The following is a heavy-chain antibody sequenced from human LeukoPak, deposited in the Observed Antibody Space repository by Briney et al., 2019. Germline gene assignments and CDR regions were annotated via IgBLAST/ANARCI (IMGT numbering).Heavy chain of an antibody. CDR3: ARGSRFLDY. Sequence: AASVKVSCKASGYTFTSDYIHWVRQAPGQGLEWLGIINPSGGRTTYGQNFQGRVTMTRDTSTSTIYMELSSLRSEDTAVYYCARGSRFLDYWGQGTLVTVSS. CDR1: GYTFTSDY. J-gene: IGHJ4*02. CDR2: INPSGGRT. D-gene: IGHD3-3*01. V-gene: IGHV1-46*01.